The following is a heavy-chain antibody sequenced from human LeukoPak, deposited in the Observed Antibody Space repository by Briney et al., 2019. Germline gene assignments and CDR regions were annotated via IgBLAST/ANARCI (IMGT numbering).Heavy chain of an antibody. CDR1: GGSISSYY. D-gene: IGHD6-13*01. V-gene: IGHV4-59*08. J-gene: IGHJ4*02. CDR3: ARKSKGDVAAAHFDY. Sequence: SETLSLTCTVSGGSISSYYWSWIRQPPGKGLEWIGYIYYSGSTNYNPSLKSRVTISVDTSKNQFSLKLSSVTAADTAVYYCARKSKGDVAAAHFDYWGQGTLVTVSS. CDR2: IYYSGST.